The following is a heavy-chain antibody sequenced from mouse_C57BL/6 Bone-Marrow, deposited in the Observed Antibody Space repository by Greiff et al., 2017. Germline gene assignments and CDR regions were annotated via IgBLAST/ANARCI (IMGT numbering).Heavy chain of an antibody. CDR1: GYTFTSYT. J-gene: IGHJ3*01. CDR3: AGRGRGAWLAY. V-gene: IGHV1-4*01. Sequence: QVQLQQSGAELARPGASVKMSCKASGYTFTSYTMHWVKQRPGQGLEWIGNLNPCSGYTKYNQKFKDTATLTADKSSSTAYMQLSSLTAEDSAVYYGAGRGRGAWLAYWGQGTLVTVSA. D-gene: IGHD4-1*01. CDR2: LNPCSGYT.